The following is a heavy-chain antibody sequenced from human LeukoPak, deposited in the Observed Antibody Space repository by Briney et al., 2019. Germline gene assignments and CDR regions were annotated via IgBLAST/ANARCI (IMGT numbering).Heavy chain of an antibody. CDR3: ARDIAVAGYGLAY. D-gene: IGHD6-19*01. J-gene: IGHJ4*02. CDR2: IIPIFGIA. V-gene: IGHV1-69*04. CDR1: GGTFSSYA. Sequence: SVKVSCKASGGTFSSYAISWVRQAPGQGLEWTGRIIPIFGIANYAQKFQGRVTITADKSTSTAYMELSSLRSEDTAVYYCARDIAVAGYGLAYWGQGTLVTVSS.